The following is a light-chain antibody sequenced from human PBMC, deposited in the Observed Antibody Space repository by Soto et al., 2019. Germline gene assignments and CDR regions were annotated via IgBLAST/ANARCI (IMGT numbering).Light chain of an antibody. CDR2: EVN. Sequence: QSALTQPPSASGSPGQSVAISCTGTSSDVGRYNYVSWYQQHPGKAPKLMIYEVNTRPSGVPDRFSCSKSGNTASLTVSGLQAEDEADYYCSSYAGSSNVFGTGTKVTVL. CDR3: SSYAGSSNV. CDR1: SSDVGRYNY. V-gene: IGLV2-8*01. J-gene: IGLJ1*01.